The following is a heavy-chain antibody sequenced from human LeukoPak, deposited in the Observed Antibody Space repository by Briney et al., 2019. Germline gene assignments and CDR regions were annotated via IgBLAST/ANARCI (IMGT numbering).Heavy chain of an antibody. V-gene: IGHV2-5*02. CDR1: GFSLSTSGVG. Sequence: KGSGPTLVNPTQTLTLTCTFSGFSLSTSGVGVGWIRQPPGKALEWLALIYWDDDKRYSPSLRSRLTITKDTSKNQVVLTMTNMDPVDTATYYCAHRTAHLLPSVYFQHWGQGTLVTVSS. CDR3: AHRTAHLLPSVYFQH. J-gene: IGHJ1*01. CDR2: IYWDDDK. D-gene: IGHD3-10*01.